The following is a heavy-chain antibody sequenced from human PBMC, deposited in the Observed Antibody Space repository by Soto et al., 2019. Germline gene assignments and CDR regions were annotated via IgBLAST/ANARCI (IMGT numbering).Heavy chain of an antibody. V-gene: IGHV4-4*02. D-gene: IGHD5-12*01. CDR2: IYHSGST. CDR3: ARDFGFGGYGDY. J-gene: IGHJ4*02. CDR1: GGSISSSNW. Sequence: QVQLQESGPGLVKPSGTLSLTCAVSGGSISSSNWWSWVRQPPGKGLEWIGEIYHSGSTNYNPSLERRVTRSVGKSKNEFSLKLRSVTDAGTAVSYCARDFGFGGYGDYWGQGTLVTVSS.